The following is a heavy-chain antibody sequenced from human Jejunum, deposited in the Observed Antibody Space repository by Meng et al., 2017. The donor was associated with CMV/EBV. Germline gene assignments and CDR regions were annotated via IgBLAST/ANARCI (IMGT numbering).Heavy chain of an antibody. V-gene: IGHV1-2*02. D-gene: IGHD7-27*01. CDR2: VNPNNGGT. J-gene: IGHJ4*02. Sequence: SFHASGYPFNHFYLHLVRQAPGQGLEWMGWVNPNNGGTDYAQKFQGRVIMTSDTSISTVYMELSRLTFDDTAVYYCARGPWGFDLWGQGTLVTVSS. CDR1: GYPFNHFY. CDR3: ARGPWGFDL.